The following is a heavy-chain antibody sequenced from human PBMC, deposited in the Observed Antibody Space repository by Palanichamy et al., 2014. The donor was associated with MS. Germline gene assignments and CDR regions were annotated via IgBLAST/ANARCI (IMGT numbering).Heavy chain of an antibody. CDR1: GFTFSNYW. J-gene: IGHJ4*02. V-gene: IGHV3-74*01. CDR2: ITSDGSTT. Sequence: EVQLVESGGGLVQPGGSLRLSCVASGFTFSNYWMQWIRQAPGKGLVWVSEITSDGSTTTYADSVKGRFTISRDNAKNTLFLQMNSLRAEDTAIYYCVRNWYGVDYWGQGTLDTVSS. D-gene: IGHD3-10*01. CDR3: VRNWYGVDY.